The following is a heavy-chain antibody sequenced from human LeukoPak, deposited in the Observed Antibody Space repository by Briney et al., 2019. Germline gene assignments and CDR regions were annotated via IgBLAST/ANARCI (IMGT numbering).Heavy chain of an antibody. CDR2: MNPNSDNT. D-gene: IGHD4-17*01. J-gene: IGHJ4*02. Sequence: ASVKVSCKASGYTFTSYDINWVRQATGRGLEWMGWMNPNSDNTDYAQKFQGRVTMTRNTSISTAYMELSSLRSEDTAVYYCARTMLGDKRADYWGQGTLVTVSS. CDR3: ARTMLGDKRADY. V-gene: IGHV1-8*01. CDR1: GYTFTSYD.